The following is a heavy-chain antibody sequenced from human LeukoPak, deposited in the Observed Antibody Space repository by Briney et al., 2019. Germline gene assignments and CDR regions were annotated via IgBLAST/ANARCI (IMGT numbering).Heavy chain of an antibody. CDR1: GGSISSGGYY. V-gene: IGHV4-31*01. CDR3: ARVLGSSTSSWFDP. CDR2: IYYSGST. J-gene: IGHJ5*02. Sequence: SQTLSLTCTVSGGSISSGGYYWSWIRQHPGKGLEWIGYIYYSGSTYYNPSLKSQVTISVDTSKNQFSLKLSSVTAADTAVYYCARVLGSSTSSWFDPWGQGTLVTVSS. D-gene: IGHD2-2*01.